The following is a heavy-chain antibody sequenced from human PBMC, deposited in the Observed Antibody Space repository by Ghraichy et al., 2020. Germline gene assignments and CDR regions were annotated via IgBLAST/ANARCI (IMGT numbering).Heavy chain of an antibody. Sequence: GESLNISCTASGFDFSGYWMSWVRQAPGKGLEWVANTKYDGSEKYYVDSMEGRFTISRDNAKNSLFLQMNSLRAEDTAIYYCVTRRGDYWGQGTLVTVSS. CDR3: VTRRGDY. CDR2: TKYDGSEK. V-gene: IGHV3-7*01. J-gene: IGHJ4*02. CDR1: GFDFSGYW.